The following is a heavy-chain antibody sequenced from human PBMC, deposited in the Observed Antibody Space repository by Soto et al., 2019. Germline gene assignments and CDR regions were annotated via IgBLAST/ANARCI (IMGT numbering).Heavy chain of an antibody. CDR2: INDDGSDK. Sequence: VAVSGGGLVQPGGSLRVSCAASGFNFHSYWMTWVRQAPGKGLEWVANINDDGSDKKYVDSVKGRFTISRDNAKNSLYLQMNSLRAEDTAVYYCARTAAYCSGGSCYHFDYWGQGTLVTVSS. J-gene: IGHJ4*02. V-gene: IGHV3-7*03. CDR3: ARTAAYCSGGSCYHFDY. CDR1: GFNFHSYW. D-gene: IGHD2-15*01.